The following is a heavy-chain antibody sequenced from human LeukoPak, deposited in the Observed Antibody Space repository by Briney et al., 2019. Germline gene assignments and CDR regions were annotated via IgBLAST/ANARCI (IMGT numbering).Heavy chain of an antibody. CDR2: IYYSGST. V-gene: IGHV4-31*03. Sequence: SETLSLTCTVSGGSISSGGYSWSWIRQHPGKGLEWIGYIYYSGSTYYNPSLKSRVTISVDTSKNQFSLKLSSVTAADTAVYYCARETGGVYYDFWSGYPNWFDPWGQGTLVTVSS. J-gene: IGHJ5*02. CDR3: ARETGGVYYDFWSGYPNWFDP. CDR1: GGSISSGGYS. D-gene: IGHD3-3*01.